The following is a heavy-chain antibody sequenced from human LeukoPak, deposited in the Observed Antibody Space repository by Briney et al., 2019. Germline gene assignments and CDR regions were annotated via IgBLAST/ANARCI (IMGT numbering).Heavy chain of an antibody. J-gene: IGHJ5*02. V-gene: IGHV3-30*04. CDR2: ISSDGTNK. CDR1: RFAFRNYA. CDR3: ARDRSQEFDP. D-gene: IGHD3-10*01. Sequence: PGGSLRLSCAASRFAFRNYAMHWVRQAPGKGLEWVAVISSDGTNKDYADSVKGRFTISRDNSKNTLYLQMNRLRVDDTAVYYCARDRSQEFDPWGQGTLVTVSS.